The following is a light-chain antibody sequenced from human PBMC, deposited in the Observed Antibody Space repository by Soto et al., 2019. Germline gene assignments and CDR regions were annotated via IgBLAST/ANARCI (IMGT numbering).Light chain of an antibody. CDR1: QSISSW. J-gene: IGKJ1*01. V-gene: IGKV1-5*03. CDR3: QQYNSYPWT. CDR2: KAS. Sequence: DIQMTHSPSTLSASVLYRVTITCRASQSISSWLAWYQQKPGKAPKLLIYKASSLESGVPSRFSGSGSGTEFTLTISSLQPDDFATYYCQQYNSYPWTFGQGTKVDIK.